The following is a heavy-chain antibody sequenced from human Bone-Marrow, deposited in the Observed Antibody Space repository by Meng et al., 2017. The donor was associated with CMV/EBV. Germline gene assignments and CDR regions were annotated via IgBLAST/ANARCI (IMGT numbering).Heavy chain of an antibody. CDR3: ARDRQEYYYGMDV. CDR2: IIPIFGTA. J-gene: IGHJ6*02. V-gene: IGHV1-69*05. CDR1: GGTFSSYA. Sequence: SVKVSCKASGGTFSSYAISWVRQAPGQGLEWMGGIIPIFGTANYAQKFQGRVTITTDESTSTAYMELSSLRSEDTAVYYCARDRQEYYYGMDVWGQGTTVTVSS.